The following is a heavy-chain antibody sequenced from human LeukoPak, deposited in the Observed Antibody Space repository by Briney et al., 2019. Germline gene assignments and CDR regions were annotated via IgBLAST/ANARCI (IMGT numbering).Heavy chain of an antibody. Sequence: SETLSLTCAVYGGSFSGYYWSWIRQPPGKGLEWIGEINHSGSTNYNPSRKSRVTISVDTSKNQFSLKLSSVTAADTAVYYCASCIAAGTDAFDIWGQGTMVTVSS. J-gene: IGHJ3*02. CDR2: INHSGST. CDR1: GGSFSGYY. D-gene: IGHD6-13*01. V-gene: IGHV4-34*01. CDR3: ASCIAAGTDAFDI.